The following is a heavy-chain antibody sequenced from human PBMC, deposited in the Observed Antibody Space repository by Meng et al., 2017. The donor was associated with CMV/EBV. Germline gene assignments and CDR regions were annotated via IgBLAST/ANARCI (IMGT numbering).Heavy chain of an antibody. V-gene: IGHV1-2*02. CDR2: INPNSGGT. CDR3: ARLTNYYYYGMDV. D-gene: IGHD4-11*01. J-gene: IGHJ6*02. CDR1: GYTFTGYY. Sequence: ASAKVSCKASGYTFTGYYMHWVRQAPGQGLEWMGWINPNSGGTNYAQKFQGRVTMTRDTSISTAYMELSRLRSDDTAVYYCARLTNYYYYGMDVWGQGTTVTVSS.